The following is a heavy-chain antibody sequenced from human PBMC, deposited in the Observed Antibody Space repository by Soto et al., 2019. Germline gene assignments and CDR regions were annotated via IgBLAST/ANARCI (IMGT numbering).Heavy chain of an antibody. CDR3: AKDGDYEYFDY. D-gene: IGHD3-22*01. J-gene: IGHJ4*02. CDR2: INNNSGRK. V-gene: IGHV3-23*01. Sequence: GRSLRLSCAASGFSFSSYTMNWVRQAPGKGLEWVSSINNNSGRKYYADSVKGRFTISRDNSKNTLFLQMNSLKAEDTAVYFCAKDGDYEYFDYWGQGTQVTVYS. CDR1: GFSFSSYT.